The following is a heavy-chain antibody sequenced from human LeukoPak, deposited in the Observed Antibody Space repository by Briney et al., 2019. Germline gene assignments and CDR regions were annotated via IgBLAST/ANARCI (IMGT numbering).Heavy chain of an antibody. Sequence: SETLSPTCAVYGASFSGYYWSWIRQPPGKGLEWIGEINHSGSTNYNPSLKSRVTISVDTSKKQFSLKLSSVTAADTAVYYCARGLSAVVYWGQGTLVTVSS. CDR2: INHSGST. CDR1: GASFSGYY. V-gene: IGHV4-34*01. CDR3: ARGLSAVVY. J-gene: IGHJ4*02. D-gene: IGHD3-16*02.